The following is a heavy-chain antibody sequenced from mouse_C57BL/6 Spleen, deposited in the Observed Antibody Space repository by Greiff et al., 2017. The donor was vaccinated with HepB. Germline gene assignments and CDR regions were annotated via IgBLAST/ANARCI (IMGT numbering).Heavy chain of an antibody. J-gene: IGHJ2*01. Sequence: QVQLQQPGAELVRPGSSVKLSCKASGYTFTSYWMDWVKQRPGQGLEWIGNIYPSDSETHYNQKFKDKATLTVDKSSITAYMQLSSLTSEDSAVYYCAILYGSSFFDYWGQGTTLTVSS. CDR1: GYTFTSYW. CDR2: IYPSDSET. D-gene: IGHD1-1*01. V-gene: IGHV1-61*01. CDR3: AILYGSSFFDY.